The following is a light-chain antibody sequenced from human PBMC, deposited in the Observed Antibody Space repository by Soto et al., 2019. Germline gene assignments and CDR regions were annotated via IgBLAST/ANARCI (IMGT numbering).Light chain of an antibody. CDR1: QSVSSSY. J-gene: IGKJ1*01. Sequence: EIVLTQSPGTLSLSPGERATLSCTASQSVSSSYLAWYQQKPGQAPRLLIYDASNRATGIPDRFSGSGYETDFTLTISSLEPEDCAVYYCQQFGSAPATFGQGTKGEVK. V-gene: IGKV3-20*01. CDR3: QQFGSAPAT. CDR2: DAS.